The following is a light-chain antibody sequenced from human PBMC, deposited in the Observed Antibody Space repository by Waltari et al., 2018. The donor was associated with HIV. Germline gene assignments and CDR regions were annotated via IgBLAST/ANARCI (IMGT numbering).Light chain of an antibody. V-gene: IGLV1-40*01. J-gene: IGLJ2*01. CDR3: QSYDITLSASVV. CDR2: GNK. CDR1: TSNIGADYV. Sequence: QSVLTQPPSVSGAPGQRVTISCTGSTSNIGADYVVHWHQQIPGTAPKLLISGNKNRPSGVPDRFSASKSGTSASLTITGLQAEDEADYFCQSYDITLSASVVFGGGTKLTVL.